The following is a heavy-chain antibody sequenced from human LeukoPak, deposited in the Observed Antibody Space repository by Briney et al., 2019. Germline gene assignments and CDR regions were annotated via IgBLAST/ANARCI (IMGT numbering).Heavy chain of an antibody. Sequence: GASVKGSFKASGDPFSSYGISWGRPAPGQGVVWMGSFTTYNGNTNYAQKLQGRVTMTTDTSTSTAYMELRSLRSDDTAVYYCAARGGATGTTQGDAFDIWGQGTMVTVSS. CDR1: GDPFSSYG. V-gene: IGHV1-18*04. CDR3: AARGGATGTTQGDAFDI. D-gene: IGHD1-1*01. CDR2: FTTYNGNT. J-gene: IGHJ3*02.